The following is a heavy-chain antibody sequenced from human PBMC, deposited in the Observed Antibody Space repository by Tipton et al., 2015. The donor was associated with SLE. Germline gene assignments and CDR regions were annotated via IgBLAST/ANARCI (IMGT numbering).Heavy chain of an antibody. CDR1: GYSISSGYY. Sequence: TLSLTCTVSGYSISSGYYWGWIRQPPGKGLEWIGEINHSGSTNYNPSLKSRVTISVDTSKNQFSLKLSSVTAADTAVYYCASGRWELRYWGQGTLVTVSS. D-gene: IGHD1-26*01. J-gene: IGHJ4*02. V-gene: IGHV4-38-2*02. CDR2: INHSGST. CDR3: ASGRWELRY.